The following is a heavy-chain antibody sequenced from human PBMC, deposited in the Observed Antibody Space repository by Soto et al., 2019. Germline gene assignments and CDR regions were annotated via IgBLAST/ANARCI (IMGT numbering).Heavy chain of an antibody. V-gene: IGHV1-18*01. CDR3: ARVGPTMVRGVIIFYWFDP. Sequence: ASVKVSCKASGYTFTSYGISWVRQAPGQGLEWMGWISAYNGNTNYAQKLQGRVTMTTDTSTSTAYMELRSLRSDDTAVYYCARVGPTMVRGVIIFYWFDPWGQGTLVTVSS. D-gene: IGHD3-10*01. CDR2: ISAYNGNT. J-gene: IGHJ5*02. CDR1: GYTFTSYG.